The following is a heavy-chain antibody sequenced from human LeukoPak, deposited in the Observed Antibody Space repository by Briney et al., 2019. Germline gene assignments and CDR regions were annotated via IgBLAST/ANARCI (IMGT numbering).Heavy chain of an antibody. CDR1: GGSFSGYY. CDR2: INHSGST. D-gene: IGHD6-19*01. Sequence: PSETLSLTCAVYGGSFSGYYWSWIRQPPGKGLEWIGEINHSGSTNYSPSLKSRVTISVDTSKNQFSLKLSSVTAADTAVYYCARGKWLARFDYWGQGTLVTVSS. J-gene: IGHJ4*02. V-gene: IGHV4-34*01. CDR3: ARGKWLARFDY.